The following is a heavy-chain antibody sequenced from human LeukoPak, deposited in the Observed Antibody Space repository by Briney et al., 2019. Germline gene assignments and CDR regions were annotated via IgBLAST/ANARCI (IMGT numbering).Heavy chain of an antibody. V-gene: IGHV1-18*04. CDR1: VDFFKGCY. CDR2: ISGYNGKT. J-gene: IGHJ5*02. D-gene: IGHD2-15*01. CDR3: ARAGAVVDNWFDP. Sequence: GASVKVSCKASVDFFKGCYIHWVRQAPGQDLEWMGWISGYNGKTKYAQKIQDRVTMTTDTSTTTAYMELRSLRSDDTAVYYCARAGAVVDNWFDPWGQGTLVTVSS.